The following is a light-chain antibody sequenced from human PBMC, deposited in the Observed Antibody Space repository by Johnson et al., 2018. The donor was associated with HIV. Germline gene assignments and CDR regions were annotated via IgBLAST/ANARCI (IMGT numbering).Light chain of an antibody. Sequence: QSVLTQPPSVSAAPGQNITISCSGSSSNIENNYISWYQQLPGTPPKIIIYDNNKRPSGIPARFSGSKSGTSATLGITGLQTGDGADYYCGTWDSSLTAYVFGTGTKVTVL. CDR3: GTWDSSLTAYV. CDR1: SSNIENNY. V-gene: IGLV1-51*01. CDR2: DNN. J-gene: IGLJ1*01.